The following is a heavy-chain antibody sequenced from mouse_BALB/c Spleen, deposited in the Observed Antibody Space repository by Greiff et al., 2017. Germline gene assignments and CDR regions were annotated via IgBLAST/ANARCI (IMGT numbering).Heavy chain of an antibody. V-gene: IGHV14-3*02. J-gene: IGHJ4*01. D-gene: IGHD1-2*01. CDR2: IDPANGNT. CDR1: GFNIKDTY. Sequence: VQLQQSGAELVKPGASVKLSCTASGFNIKDTYMHWVKQRPEQGLEWIGRIDPANGNTKYDPKFQGKATITADTSSNTAYLQLSSLTSEDTAVYYCARSRGSLLRPPYYAMDYWGQGTSFTVSS. CDR3: ARSRGSLLRPPYYAMDY.